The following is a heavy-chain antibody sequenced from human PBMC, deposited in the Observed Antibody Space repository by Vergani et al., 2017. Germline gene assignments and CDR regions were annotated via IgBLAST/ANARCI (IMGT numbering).Heavy chain of an antibody. CDR1: GFTFDDYA. Sequence: EVQLVESGGGLVQPGRSLRLSCAASGFTFDDYAMHWVRQAPGKGLEWVSGISWNSGSIGYADSVKGRFTISRDNAKNSLYLQMNSLRAEDTALYYCAKEVNGEVPAACDSWGQGTLVTVSS. D-gene: IGHD2-2*01. CDR3: AKEVNGEVPAACDS. CDR2: ISWNSGSI. J-gene: IGHJ4*02. V-gene: IGHV3-9*01.